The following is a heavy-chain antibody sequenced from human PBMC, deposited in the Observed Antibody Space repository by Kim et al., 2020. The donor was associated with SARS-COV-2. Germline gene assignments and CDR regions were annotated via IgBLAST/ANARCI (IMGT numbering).Heavy chain of an antibody. Sequence: ADSVKGRITVSRDNAKNSLYLQMNTLRVEDTAIYHCAREDPTLRGDGLDLWGQGTMVTVSS. V-gene: IGHV3-48*03. CDR3: AREDPTLRGDGLDL. J-gene: IGHJ3*01. D-gene: IGHD4-4*01.